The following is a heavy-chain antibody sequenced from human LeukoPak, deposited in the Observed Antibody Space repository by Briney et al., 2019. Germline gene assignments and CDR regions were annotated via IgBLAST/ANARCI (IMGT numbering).Heavy chain of an antibody. J-gene: IGHJ6*02. Sequence: SLRLSCAASGFTSYDYAMQWVRQAPGKGREGVSGMRWNSGSIVYADSVKGRFTISRDNAKTSLYLQMNSLRAEDTALYYCAKDFKAVAGGMDVWGQGTTVTVSS. CDR2: MRWNSGSI. D-gene: IGHD6-19*01. V-gene: IGHV3-9*02. CDR3: AKDFKAVAGGMDV. CDR1: GFTSYDYA.